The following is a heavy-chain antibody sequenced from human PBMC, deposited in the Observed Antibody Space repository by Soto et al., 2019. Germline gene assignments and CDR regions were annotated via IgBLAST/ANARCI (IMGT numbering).Heavy chain of an antibody. CDR1: GGSISSGGYY. Sequence: QVQLQESGPGLVKPSQTLSLTCTVSGGSISSGGYYWSWIRQHPGKGLEWIGYIYYGGSTYYNPSLKSRVTISVDTSKNQFSLKLSSGTAADTAVYYCARDGVGGGYYRYGMDVWGQGTTVTVSS. CDR2: IYYGGST. J-gene: IGHJ6*02. CDR3: ARDGVGGGYYRYGMDV. D-gene: IGHD3-22*01. V-gene: IGHV4-31*03.